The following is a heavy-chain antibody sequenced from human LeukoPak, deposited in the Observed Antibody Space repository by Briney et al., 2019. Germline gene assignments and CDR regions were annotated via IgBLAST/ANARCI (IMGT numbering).Heavy chain of an antibody. D-gene: IGHD4-23*01. CDR2: LSRSGDSP. Sequence: GGTLRLSCAASGFTFSNYGMSWVRQAPGKGLEWVSTLSRSGDSPYYADSVKGRFTISRDNSKNTVYLQMNSLRAEDTAVYYCAKVYGGNSVEERGFDYRGQGTLATVSS. CDR1: GFTFSNYG. V-gene: IGHV3-23*01. J-gene: IGHJ4*02. CDR3: AKVYGGNSVEERGFDY.